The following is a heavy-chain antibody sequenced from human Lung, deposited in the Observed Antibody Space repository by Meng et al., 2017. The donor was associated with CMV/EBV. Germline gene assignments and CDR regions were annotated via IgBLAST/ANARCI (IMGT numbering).Heavy chain of an antibody. CDR3: ARLLVGALDTHAFDI. Sequence: GGSLRPSCVASGFTFDGYAMSWVRQAPGKGLEWVSVIYGSGRSSSSADSVKGRFSISRDNSKNTLSLQMSSLRADDTAVYYCARLLVGALDTHAFDIWGRGTLVTVSS. V-gene: IGHV3-23*05. CDR1: GFTFDGYA. D-gene: IGHD2-8*02. CDR2: IYGSGRSS. J-gene: IGHJ3*02.